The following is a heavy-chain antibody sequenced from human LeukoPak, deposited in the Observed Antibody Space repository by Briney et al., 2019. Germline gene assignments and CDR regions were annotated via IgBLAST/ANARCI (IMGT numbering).Heavy chain of an antibody. D-gene: IGHD5-18*01. J-gene: IGHJ4*02. Sequence: GGSLRLSCAASGFTFSSYGMHWVRLAPGKGLEWVAVIWYDGSNKYYADSVKGRFTISRDNSKNTLYLQTNSLRAEDTAVYYCASDGYSYAENWGQGTLVTVSS. CDR2: IWYDGSNK. CDR1: GFTFSSYG. CDR3: ASDGYSYAEN. V-gene: IGHV3-33*01.